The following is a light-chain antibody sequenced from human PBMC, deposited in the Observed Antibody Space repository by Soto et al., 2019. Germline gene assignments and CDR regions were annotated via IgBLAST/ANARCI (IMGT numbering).Light chain of an antibody. Sequence: DIKMTQSPSTLSPSVGDRVTITCRASQNIVNWLAWYQQKPGQAPKILIYGASTLESGVPSRFSGSGSGTEFTLTITNLQPDDVATYYCLQYNTFPATFGQGTRLEIK. CDR2: GAS. CDR1: QNIVNW. J-gene: IGKJ5*01. CDR3: LQYNTFPAT. V-gene: IGKV1-5*01.